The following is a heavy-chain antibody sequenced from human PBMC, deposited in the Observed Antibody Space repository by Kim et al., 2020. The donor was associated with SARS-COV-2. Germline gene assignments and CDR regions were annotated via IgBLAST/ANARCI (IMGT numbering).Heavy chain of an antibody. CDR3: AAVVTAIRYYYYGMDV. D-gene: IGHD2-21*02. Sequence: GGSLRLSCAASGFTVSSNYMSWVRQAPGKGLEWVSVIYSGGSTYYADSLKGRFTISRDKSKNTLYLQMNSLRAEDTAVYYCAAVVTAIRYYYYGMDVWGQGTPVTVSS. CDR1: GFTVSSNY. CDR2: IYSGGST. J-gene: IGHJ6*02. V-gene: IGHV3-66*01.